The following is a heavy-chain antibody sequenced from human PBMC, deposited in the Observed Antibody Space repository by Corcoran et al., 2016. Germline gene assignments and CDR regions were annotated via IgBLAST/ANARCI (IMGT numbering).Heavy chain of an antibody. V-gene: IGHV3-48*04. J-gene: IGHJ6*02. CDR3: ARDGGYSNYDGSMDV. CDR1: GFTFSSYS. CDR2: ISSSSSTI. Sequence: EVQLVESGGGLVQPGGSLRLSCAASGFTFSSYSMNWVRQAPGKGLEWVSYISSSSSTIYYADSVKGRFTISRDNAKNSLYLQMNSLRAEDTAVYYCARDGGYSNYDGSMDVWGQGTTVTVSS. D-gene: IGHD4-4*01.